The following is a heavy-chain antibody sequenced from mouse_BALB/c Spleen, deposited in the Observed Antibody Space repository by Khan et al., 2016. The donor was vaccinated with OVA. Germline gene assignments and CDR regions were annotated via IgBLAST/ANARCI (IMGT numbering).Heavy chain of an antibody. CDR2: IDPHYGGI. CDR3: ARSTWYFDV. J-gene: IGHJ1*01. CDR1: GYSFTGDN. Sequence: VQLQQSGPELEKPGASVTISCKASGYSFTGDNMNWVKQSNGESLEWIGNIDPHYGGISYNQKSKGKATLTVDKSTSTAYMQLKSLTSEDSAVDYCARSTWYFDVWGAGTTVTVSS. V-gene: IGHV1-39*01.